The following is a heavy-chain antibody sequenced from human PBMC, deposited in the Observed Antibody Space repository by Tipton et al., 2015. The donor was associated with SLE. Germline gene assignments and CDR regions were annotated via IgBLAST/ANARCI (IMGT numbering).Heavy chain of an antibody. V-gene: IGHV4-4*02. CDR1: GGSIRSSSW. CDR3: AKDYNHDNADYN. J-gene: IGHJ4*02. CDR2: IHHSGST. Sequence: TLSLTCAVSGGSIRSSSWWSWVRQPPGKGLEWIGEIHHSGSTNPNPSLKSRVTISVDKSKNQFSLKLSSVTVADTAVYYCAKDYNHDNADYNWGQGTLVIVSS. D-gene: IGHD4-17*01.